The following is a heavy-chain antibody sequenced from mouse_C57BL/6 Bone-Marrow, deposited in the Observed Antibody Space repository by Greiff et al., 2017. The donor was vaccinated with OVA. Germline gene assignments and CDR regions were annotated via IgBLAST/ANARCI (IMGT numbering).Heavy chain of an antibody. CDR3: ARSYYGSSFVFDY. CDR2: IYPRSSNT. J-gene: IGHJ2*01. CDR1: GYTFTSYG. V-gene: IGHV1-81*01. D-gene: IGHD1-1*01. Sequence: VQLQQSGAELARPGASVKLSCKASGYTFTSYGISWVKQRTGQGLEWIGEIYPRSSNTYYNEKFKGKATLTADKSSSTAYMELRSLTSEDSAVYFCARSYYGSSFVFDYWGQGTTLTVSS.